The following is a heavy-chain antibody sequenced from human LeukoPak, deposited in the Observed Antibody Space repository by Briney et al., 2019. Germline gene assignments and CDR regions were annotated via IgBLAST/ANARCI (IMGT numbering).Heavy chain of an antibody. J-gene: IGHJ4*02. V-gene: IGHV4-31*03. D-gene: IGHD3-10*01. Sequence: SQTLSLTCTVSRGSISSGGYYWSWIRQHPGKGLEWIGYIYYSGSTYYNPSLKSRVTISVDTSKNQFSLKLSSVTAADTAVYYCARVYGSGSYYNVDYWGQGTLVTVSS. CDR2: IYYSGST. CDR3: ARVYGSGSYYNVDY. CDR1: RGSISSGGYY.